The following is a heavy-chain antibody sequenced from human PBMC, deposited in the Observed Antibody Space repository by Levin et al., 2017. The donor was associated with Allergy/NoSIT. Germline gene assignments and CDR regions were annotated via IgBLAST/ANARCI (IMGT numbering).Heavy chain of an antibody. Sequence: SQTLSLTCTVSGGSISSSSYYWGWIRQPPGKGLEWIGSIYYSGSTYYNPSLKSRVTISVDTSKNQFSLKLSSVTAADTAVYYCARSSSWQFDYWGQGTLVTVSS. V-gene: IGHV4-39*01. D-gene: IGHD6-13*01. CDR3: ARSSSWQFDY. CDR1: GGSISSSSYY. J-gene: IGHJ4*02. CDR2: IYYSGST.